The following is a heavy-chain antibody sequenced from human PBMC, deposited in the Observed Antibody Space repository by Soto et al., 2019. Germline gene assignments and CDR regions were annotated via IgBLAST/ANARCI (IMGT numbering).Heavy chain of an antibody. D-gene: IGHD6-19*01. CDR3: ARRTVNIRTFYSGLKTHCFDY. J-gene: IGHJ4*02. CDR1: GGSMISSDYY. V-gene: IGHV4-39*01. CDR2: IYYSGST. Sequence: TLEILSLTCAVSGGSMISSDYYWGWIRQPPGKGLEWIGSIYYSGSTYYNPSLQSRVAISVDTSKNQFSLKLKSVTAADTAIYYCARRTVNIRTFYSGLKTHCFDYWGQGAPVTVSS.